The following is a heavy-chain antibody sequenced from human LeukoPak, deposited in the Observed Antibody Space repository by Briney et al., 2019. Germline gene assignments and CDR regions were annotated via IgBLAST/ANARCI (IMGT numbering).Heavy chain of an antibody. CDR1: GFTFSNAW. V-gene: IGHV3-23*01. CDR2: ISASGGST. J-gene: IGHJ4*02. Sequence: GGSLRLSCAASGFTFSNAWMSWVRQAPGKGLEWVSGISASGGSTYYADSVKGRFTISRDNSKNTMYLQMNSLRAEDTAVYYCAKVDRRSDLPYYFDYWGQGTLVTVSS. CDR3: AKVDRRSDLPYYFDY.